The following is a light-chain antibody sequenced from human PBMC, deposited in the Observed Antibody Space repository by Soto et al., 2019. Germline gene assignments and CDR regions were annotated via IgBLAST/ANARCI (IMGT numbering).Light chain of an antibody. CDR2: EVS. Sequence: QSALTQPASVSGSPGQSITISCTGTSSDIGAYNSVSWYQQHPGKAPKLMIYEVSNRLSGVSNRFSASKSGNTASLTISGLQAEDEADYYCSSRTTSNPYVFGTGTKLTVL. CDR3: SSRTTSNPYV. J-gene: IGLJ1*01. V-gene: IGLV2-14*01. CDR1: SSDIGAYNS.